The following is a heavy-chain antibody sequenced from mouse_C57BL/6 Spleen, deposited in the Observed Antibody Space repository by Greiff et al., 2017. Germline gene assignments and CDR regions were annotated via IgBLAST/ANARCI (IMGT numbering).Heavy chain of an antibody. CDR1: GFNIKDYY. V-gene: IGHV14-1*01. D-gene: IGHD2-5*01. CDR2: IDPADGDT. J-gene: IGHJ2*01. CDR3: TLGYSNPDY. Sequence: VQLQQSGAELVRPGASVKLSCTASGFNIKDYYMHWVKQRPEQGLEWIGRIDPADGDTDYAPKFQGKATMTADTSSNTAYLQLSSLTSEDTAVXYCTLGYSNPDYWGQGTTVTVSA.